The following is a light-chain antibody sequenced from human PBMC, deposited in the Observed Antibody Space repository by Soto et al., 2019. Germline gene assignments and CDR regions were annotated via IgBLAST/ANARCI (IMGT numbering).Light chain of an antibody. J-gene: IGKJ1*01. CDR1: QSVSSSY. CDR3: QQYGRSPPIT. Sequence: EIVLTQSPGTLSLSPGERATLSCRAVQSVSSSYLAWYQQKPGQAPRLLIYGASSRATGIPDRFSGSGSGTDFTLTISRLEPEDFAMYYCQQYGRSPPITFGQGTKVAIK. CDR2: GAS. V-gene: IGKV3-20*01.